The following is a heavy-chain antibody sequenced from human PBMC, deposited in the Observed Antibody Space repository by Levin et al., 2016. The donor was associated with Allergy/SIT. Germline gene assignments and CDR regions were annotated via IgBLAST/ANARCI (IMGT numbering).Heavy chain of an antibody. D-gene: IGHD3-10*01. CDR3: ARDSSRWYYNAFDI. CDR1: GFTFSSYA. CDR2: ISYDGSNK. V-gene: IGHV3-30-3*01. J-gene: IGHJ3*02. Sequence: GESLKISCAASGFTFSSYAMHWVRQAPGKGLEWVAVISYDGSNKYYADSVKGRFTISRDNSKNTLYLQMNSLRAEDTAVYYCARDSSRWYYNAFDIWGQGTMVTVSS.